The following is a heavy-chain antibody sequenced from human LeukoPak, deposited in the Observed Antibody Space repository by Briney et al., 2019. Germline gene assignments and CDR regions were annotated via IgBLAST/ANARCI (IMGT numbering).Heavy chain of an antibody. V-gene: IGHV3-33*01. D-gene: IGHD2-2*02. CDR1: GFTFSSYG. J-gene: IGHJ4*02. CDR3: ARVRVPTAITSGIDY. Sequence: GGSLRLSCAASGFTFSSYGMHWVRQAPGKGLEWVAVIWYDGSNKYYADSVKGRFTISRDNSKNTLYLQMNSLRAEDTAVYYCARVRVPTAITSGIDYWGQGTLVTVSS. CDR2: IWYDGSNK.